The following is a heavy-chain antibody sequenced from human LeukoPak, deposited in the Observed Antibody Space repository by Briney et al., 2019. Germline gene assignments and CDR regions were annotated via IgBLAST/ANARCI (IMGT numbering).Heavy chain of an antibody. V-gene: IGHV3-23*01. CDR3: ARVSESEWSFDL. J-gene: IGHJ2*01. CDR1: GFTFSSYA. CDR2: ITGSGGRT. Sequence: GGSLRLSCAASGFTFSSYAMNWVRQAPGKGLAWVSAITGSGGRTYYADSVKGRFAISRDNSKNTLYLQMNSLRAEDTAIYYCARVSESEWSFDLWGRGTLVTVSS. D-gene: IGHD1-14*01.